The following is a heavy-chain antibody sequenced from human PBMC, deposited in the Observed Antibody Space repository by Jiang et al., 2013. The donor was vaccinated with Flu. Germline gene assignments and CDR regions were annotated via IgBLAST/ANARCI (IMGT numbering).Heavy chain of an antibody. CDR2: NGNT. CDR3: ARDPTDAAMVEFDP. J-gene: IGHJ5*02. D-gene: IGHD5-18*01. V-gene: IGHV1-3*01. Sequence: NGNTKYSQKFQGRVTITRDTSASTAYMEPSSLRSEDTAVYYCARDPTDAAMVEFDPWGQGTLVTVSS.